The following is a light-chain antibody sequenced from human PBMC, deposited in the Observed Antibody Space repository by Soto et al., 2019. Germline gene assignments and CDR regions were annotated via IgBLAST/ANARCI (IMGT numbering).Light chain of an antibody. J-gene: IGKJ3*01. CDR3: QHGLT. Sequence: EIVLPQFPGTLSLSPGASATLSCRASQSVSTYLAWYQQRPGQAPRLLIYDASSRATGIPARFSGSESGTDFTLTISSLEAEDFAVYYCQHGLTFGPGTKVDIK. CDR1: QSVSTY. CDR2: DAS. V-gene: IGKV3-11*01.